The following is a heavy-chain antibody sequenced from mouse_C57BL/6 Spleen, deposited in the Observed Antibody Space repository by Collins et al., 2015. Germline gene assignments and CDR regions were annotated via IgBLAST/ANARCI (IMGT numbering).Heavy chain of an antibody. D-gene: IGHD2-1*01. CDR3: ARDGNYVPFAY. Sequence: GLEWIGAIYPGNGDTSYNQKFKGKATLTVDKSSSTAYMQLSSLTSEDSAVYFCARDGNYVPFAYWGQGTLVTVSA. V-gene: IGHV1-12*01. CDR2: IYPGNGDT. J-gene: IGHJ3*01.